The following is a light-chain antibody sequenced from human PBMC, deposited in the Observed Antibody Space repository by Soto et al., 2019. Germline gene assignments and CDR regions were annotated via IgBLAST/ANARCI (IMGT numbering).Light chain of an antibody. CDR3: SSFTSTSTLV. V-gene: IGLV2-14*01. CDR1: SSDFGRYDY. J-gene: IGLJ1*01. CDR2: EVS. Sequence: QSALTQPASVSGSPGQSITISCTGTSSDFGRYDYVSWYQQHPGKAPKLMIYEVSNRPSGVSNRFSGSKSGNTASLTISGLQAEDETDYYCSSFTSTSTLVFGTGTKVTVL.